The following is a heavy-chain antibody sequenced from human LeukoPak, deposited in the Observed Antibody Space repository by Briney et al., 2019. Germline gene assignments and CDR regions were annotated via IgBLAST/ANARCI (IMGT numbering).Heavy chain of an antibody. CDR1: GFTVSSNY. J-gene: IGHJ4*02. CDR3: YSMIVVEIRVINDY. D-gene: IGHD3-22*01. V-gene: IGHV3-66*01. Sequence: GGSLRLSCAVSGFTVSSNYMSWVRQAPGKGLEWVSVIYSGGSAYYADSVKGRFTISRDNSKNTLYLQMNSLRAEDTAVYYCYSMIVVEIRVINDYWGQGTLVTVSS. CDR2: IYSGGSA.